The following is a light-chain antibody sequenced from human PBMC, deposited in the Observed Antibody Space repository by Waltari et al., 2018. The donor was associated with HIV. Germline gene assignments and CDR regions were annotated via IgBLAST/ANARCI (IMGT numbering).Light chain of an antibody. CDR1: QRVSSN. Sequence: EIVMTQSPATLSVSPGERATLSCRASQRVSSNVAWFQQKRGQAPRLLGYGASTRATCVPARVSGSGSETEFTLTITSLQSEDFAVYYCQQYKSWHTFGQGTKLEVK. CDR2: GAS. V-gene: IGKV3-15*01. J-gene: IGKJ2*01. CDR3: QQYKSWHT.